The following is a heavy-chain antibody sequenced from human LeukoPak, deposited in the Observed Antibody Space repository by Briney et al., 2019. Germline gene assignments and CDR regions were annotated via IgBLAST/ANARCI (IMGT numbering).Heavy chain of an antibody. D-gene: IGHD3-10*01. CDR3: ARVALGYGSGSRFMFDP. Sequence: GASVKVSCKTSGYTFTGYYMHWVRQAPGQGLEWMGWINPNSGGTNYAQKFQGRVTMTRDTSISTAYMELSRLRSDDTAVYYCARVALGYGSGSRFMFDPWGQGTLVTVSS. CDR2: INPNSGGT. J-gene: IGHJ5*02. CDR1: GYTFTGYY. V-gene: IGHV1-2*02.